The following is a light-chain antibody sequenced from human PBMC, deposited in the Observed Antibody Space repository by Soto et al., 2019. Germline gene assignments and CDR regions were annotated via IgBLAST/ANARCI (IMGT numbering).Light chain of an antibody. J-gene: IGKJ1*01. Sequence: DIQMTQSPSSLSASLGDSVTISCRASQTITTYLNWYQQKPGKAPQLLIYGASILQSGVPSRFTGSGSGTDFTLTISSLQPDYFATYHCQQTHSTPWTFGQGNKVEIK. CDR1: QTITTY. CDR2: GAS. V-gene: IGKV1-39*01. CDR3: QQTHSTPWT.